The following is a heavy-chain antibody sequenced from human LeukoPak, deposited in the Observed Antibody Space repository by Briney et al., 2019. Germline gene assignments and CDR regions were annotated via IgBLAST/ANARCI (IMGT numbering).Heavy chain of an antibody. CDR1: GYTFTNYG. J-gene: IGHJ4*02. CDR3: ARCYYDSSGYYIY. CDR2: ISAYNGNT. Sequence: GASVKVSCKASGYTFTNYGITWVRQAPGQGLEWMGWISAYNGNTNYAQKLQGRVTMTTDTSTSTAYVELRNLRSDDTAVYYCARCYYDSSGYYIYWGQESLVTVSS. V-gene: IGHV1-18*01. D-gene: IGHD3-22*01.